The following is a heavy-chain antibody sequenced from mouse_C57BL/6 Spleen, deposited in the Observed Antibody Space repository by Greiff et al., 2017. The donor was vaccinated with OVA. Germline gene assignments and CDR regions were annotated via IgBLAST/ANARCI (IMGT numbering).Heavy chain of an antibody. CDR1: GYTFTSYW. CDR3: ASRLYGNYDAMDY. CDR2: IDPSDSYT. D-gene: IGHD2-1*01. V-gene: IGHV1-50*01. Sequence: VQLQQSGAELVKPGASVKLSCKASGYTFTSYWMQWVKQRPGQGLEWIGEIDPSDSYTNYNQKFKGKATLTVDTSSSTAYMQLSSLTSEDSAVYYCASRLYGNYDAMDYWGQGTSVTVSS. J-gene: IGHJ4*01.